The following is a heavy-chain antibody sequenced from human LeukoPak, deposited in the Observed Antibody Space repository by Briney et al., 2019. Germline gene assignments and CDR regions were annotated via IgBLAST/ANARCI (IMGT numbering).Heavy chain of an antibody. CDR3: ARDLMLTSGAFDI. J-gene: IGHJ3*02. V-gene: IGHV4-31*03. D-gene: IGHD4-17*01. Sequence: SETLSLTCTVSGDSISSGGYHWSWIRQHPGKGLEWIGYIYFSGSTYYNPSLKSRVTISGDTSKNLFSLKLSSVTAADTAVYYCARDLMLTSGAFDIWGQGTMVTVSS. CDR2: IYFSGST. CDR1: GDSISSGGYH.